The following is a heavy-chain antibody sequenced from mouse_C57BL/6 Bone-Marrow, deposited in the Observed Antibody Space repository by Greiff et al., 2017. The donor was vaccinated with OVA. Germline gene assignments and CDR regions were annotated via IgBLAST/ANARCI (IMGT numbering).Heavy chain of an antibody. CDR3: TREGGSGYSAWFAY. D-gene: IGHD3-2*02. Sequence: EVKLVESGEGLVKPGGSLKLSCAASGFTFSSYAMSWVRQTPEKRLEWVAYISSGGDYIYYADTVKGRFTISRDNARNTLYLQMSSLKSEDTAMYYCTREGGSGYSAWFAYWGQGTLVTVSA. CDR1: GFTFSSYA. CDR2: ISSGGDYI. J-gene: IGHJ3*01. V-gene: IGHV5-9-1*02.